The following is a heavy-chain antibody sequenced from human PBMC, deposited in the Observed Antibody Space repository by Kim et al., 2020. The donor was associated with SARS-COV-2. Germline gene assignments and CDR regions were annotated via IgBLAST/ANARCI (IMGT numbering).Heavy chain of an antibody. J-gene: IGHJ4*02. D-gene: IGHD5-18*01. V-gene: IGHV3-9*01. CDR3: AKLPRGAASFDY. Sequence: GYADSVKGRFTISRDNAKNSLYLQMNSLRAEDTALYYCAKLPRGAASFDYWGQGTLVTVSS.